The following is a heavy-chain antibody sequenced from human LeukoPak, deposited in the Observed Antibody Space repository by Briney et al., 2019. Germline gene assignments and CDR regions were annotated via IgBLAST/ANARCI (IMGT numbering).Heavy chain of an antibody. CDR3: LYGGNSGDWVY. CDR1: GASIRSSTNW. V-gene: IGHV4-4*02. D-gene: IGHD4-23*01. Sequence: SGTLSLTCGVSGASIRSSTNWWSWVRQPPGKGLEWIGEILQSGSTNYNPSLKSRVTMSVDNSDNQFSLNLKPVTAADTAVYYCLYGGNSGDWVYWGQGTLVTVSS. CDR2: ILQSGST. J-gene: IGHJ4*02.